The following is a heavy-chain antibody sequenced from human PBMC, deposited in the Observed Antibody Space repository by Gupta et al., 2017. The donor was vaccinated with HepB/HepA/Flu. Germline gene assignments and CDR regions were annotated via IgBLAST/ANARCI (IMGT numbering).Heavy chain of an antibody. D-gene: IGHD3-16*01. CDR1: RYTFTTYT. CDR2: INAGDGDT. V-gene: IGHV1-3*01. J-gene: IGHJ4*02. Sequence: DHLVQSGAEVKKPGASVKISCKVSRYTFTTYTMHWVRQAPGQRFEWLGRINAGDGDTKYSLKFQDRVTIARDTFASTIFLEMRGLTFEDTAVYYCAKRDYALDSWGQGTLVTVSS. CDR3: AKRDYALDS.